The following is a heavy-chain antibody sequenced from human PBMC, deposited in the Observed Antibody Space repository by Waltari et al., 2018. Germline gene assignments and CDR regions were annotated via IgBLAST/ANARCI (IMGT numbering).Heavy chain of an antibody. V-gene: IGHV1-3*01. CDR2: INVGNGDR. CDR1: GYTFTTCS. D-gene: IGHD5-12*01. J-gene: IGHJ4*02. CDR3: TRGIKRGYSSGPENFDY. Sequence: QVQLVQSGAEVKKPGASVKVSCKASGYTFTTCSMHWVRQAPGQRLEWMGWINVGNGDRKYSQNFQGRVTFTRDTSANTAYMELSSLRSEDTAVYYCTRGIKRGYSSGPENFDYWGQGTLVTVSS.